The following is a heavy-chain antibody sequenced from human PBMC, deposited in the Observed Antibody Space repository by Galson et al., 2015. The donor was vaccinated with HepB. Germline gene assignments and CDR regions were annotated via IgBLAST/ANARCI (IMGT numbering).Heavy chain of an antibody. Sequence: SLRLSCAVSGFSVSTNYMAWVRQAPGKGLEWVSVIFGVRSTYYADSVKGRFTISRDDSKNIVSLQMNNLRGEDKAVYHCARGRSSWHKNSHAFDVWGQGTMVTISS. D-gene: IGHD6-13*01. CDR3: ARGRSSWHKNSHAFDV. CDR1: GFSVSTNY. CDR2: IFGVRST. V-gene: IGHV3-66*01. J-gene: IGHJ3*01.